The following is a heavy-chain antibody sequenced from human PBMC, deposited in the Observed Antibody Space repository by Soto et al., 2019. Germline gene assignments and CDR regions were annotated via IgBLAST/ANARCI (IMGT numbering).Heavy chain of an antibody. D-gene: IGHD4-17*01. CDR2: FDPEDGET. Sequence: ASVKVSCKVSGYTLTELSMHWVRQAPGQGLEWMGGFDPEDGETIYAQKFQGRVTMTEDTSTDTAYMELSSLRSEDTAVYYCATGPRPENYGGNVFFDYWGQGTLVTVSS. CDR1: GYTLTELS. CDR3: ATGPRPENYGGNVFFDY. V-gene: IGHV1-24*01. J-gene: IGHJ4*02.